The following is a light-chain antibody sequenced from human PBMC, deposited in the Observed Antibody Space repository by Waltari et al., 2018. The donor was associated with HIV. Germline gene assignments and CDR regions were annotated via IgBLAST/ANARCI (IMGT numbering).Light chain of an antibody. CDR2: QDS. CDR1: KLGDKY. J-gene: IGLJ2*01. V-gene: IGLV3-1*01. Sequence: SYEMTQPPSVSVSPGQTASITCSGDKLGDKYICWYQQKPGQSPVLVIYQDSKRPSGIPERFSGSNSGNTATLTISGTQAMDEADYSCQAWDGSTAVFGGGTKLTVL. CDR3: QAWDGSTAV.